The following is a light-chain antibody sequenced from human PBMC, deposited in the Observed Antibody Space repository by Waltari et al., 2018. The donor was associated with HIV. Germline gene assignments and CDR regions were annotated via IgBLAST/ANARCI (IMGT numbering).Light chain of an antibody. CDR1: TLGADY. CDR2: QDS. J-gene: IGLJ2*01. V-gene: IGLV3-1*01. CDR3: QAWDSSTVI. Sequence: SYELTQPPSVSVSPGQTAPIPCPRDTLGADYACWYQQRPGQSPVLVIYQDSKRPSGIPERFSGSNSGNTATLTISGTQAMDEADYYCQAWDSSTVIFGGGTKLTVL.